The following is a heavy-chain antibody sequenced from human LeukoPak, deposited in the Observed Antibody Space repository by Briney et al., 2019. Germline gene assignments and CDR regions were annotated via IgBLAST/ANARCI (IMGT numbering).Heavy chain of an antibody. D-gene: IGHD3-22*01. J-gene: IGHJ3*02. V-gene: IGHV4-59*01. CDR3: ARDVYYHDSSHSRAFDI. CDR2: IYYSGST. Sequence: SETLSLTCTVSGVSISSYYWSWIRQPPGKGLEWIGYIYYSGSTNYNPSLKSRVTISVDTSKNHFSLKLSSVTPADTAVYYCARDVYYHDSSHSRAFDIWGQGTMVTVSS. CDR1: GVSISSYY.